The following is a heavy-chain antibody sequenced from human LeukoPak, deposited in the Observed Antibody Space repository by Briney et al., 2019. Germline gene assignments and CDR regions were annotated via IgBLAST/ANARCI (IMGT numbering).Heavy chain of an antibody. Sequence: GGSLRLSCAASGFTFSTYAMSWVCQAPGKGLEWVSGISGSDGSTYYAGSVKGRFTISRDNAKNSLYLQMNRLRAEDTALYYCASGLSQWLAPFYYWGEGTLVTVSS. V-gene: IGHV3-23*01. CDR2: ISGSDGST. CDR3: ASGLSQWLAPFYY. J-gene: IGHJ4*02. CDR1: GFTFSTYA. D-gene: IGHD6-19*01.